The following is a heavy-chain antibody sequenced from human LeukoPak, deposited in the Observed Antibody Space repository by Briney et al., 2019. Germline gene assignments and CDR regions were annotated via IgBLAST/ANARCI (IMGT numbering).Heavy chain of an antibody. CDR2: IRSKAYGGTT. V-gene: IGHV3-49*04. Sequence: GGSLRLSRTASGFIFGDYAMNWVRPAPGKGLEGVGFIRSKAYGGTTEYAAPVKGRFTISRDDSKSIAYLQVNSLKTEDTAVYYCSRSGAGRDYLDYWGQGTLVTVS. D-gene: IGHD6-13*01. J-gene: IGHJ4*02. CDR3: SRSGAGRDYLDY. CDR1: GFIFGDYA.